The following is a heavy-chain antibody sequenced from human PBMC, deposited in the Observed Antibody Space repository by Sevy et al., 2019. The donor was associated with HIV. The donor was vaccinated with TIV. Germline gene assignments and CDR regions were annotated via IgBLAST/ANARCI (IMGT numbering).Heavy chain of an antibody. V-gene: IGHV1-69*13. CDR2: IIPIFGTA. J-gene: IGHJ4*02. CDR1: GGTFSSYA. Sequence: ASVKVSCKASGGTFSSYAISWVRQAPGQGLEWMGGIIPIFGTANYAQKLQGRVTITADESTSTAYMELSSLRSEDTAVYYCARVGGYCSGGSCLNFDYWGQGTLVTVSS. D-gene: IGHD2-15*01. CDR3: ARVGGYCSGGSCLNFDY.